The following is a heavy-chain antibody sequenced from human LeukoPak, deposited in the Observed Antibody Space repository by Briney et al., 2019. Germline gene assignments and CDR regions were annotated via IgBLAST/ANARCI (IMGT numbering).Heavy chain of an antibody. V-gene: IGHV3-66*02. J-gene: IGHJ6*02. Sequence: GGSLRLSCAASGFTVSSNCMSWVRQAPGKGLEWVTVIYSGGSTYYADSVKGRFTISRDNSKNTLYLQMNSLRAEDTAVYYCARGPGNYGDYVGYYGMDVWGQGTTVTVSS. CDR1: GFTVSSNC. D-gene: IGHD4-17*01. CDR3: ARGPGNYGDYVGYYGMDV. CDR2: IYSGGST.